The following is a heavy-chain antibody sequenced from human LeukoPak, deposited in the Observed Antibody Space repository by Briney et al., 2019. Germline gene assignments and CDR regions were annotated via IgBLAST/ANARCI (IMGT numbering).Heavy chain of an antibody. CDR3: ARHQTTVVTPLAFDI. V-gene: IGHV5-51*01. J-gene: IGHJ3*02. CDR2: IYPGDSDT. CDR1: GYSFTSYW. D-gene: IGHD4-23*01. Sequence: GEPLKISCKGSGYSFTSYWIGWVRQMPGKGLEWMGIIYPGDSDTRYSPSFQGQVTISADKSISTAYLQWSSLKASDTAMYYCARHQTTVVTPLAFDIWGQGTMVTVSS.